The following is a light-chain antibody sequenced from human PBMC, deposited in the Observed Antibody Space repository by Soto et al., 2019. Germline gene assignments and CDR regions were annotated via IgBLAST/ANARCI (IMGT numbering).Light chain of an antibody. V-gene: IGKV1-6*01. CDR2: AAS. J-gene: IGKJ4*01. CDR3: LQDYNYPLT. Sequence: AIQMTQSPSSLSASVGDRVTVTCRASQGIRNDLTWYQQKPGKAPKLLIYAASTLQTGVPSRFSGSGSGTDFTLTINNLQPEDFATYYCLQDYNYPLTFGGGTKVDIK. CDR1: QGIRND.